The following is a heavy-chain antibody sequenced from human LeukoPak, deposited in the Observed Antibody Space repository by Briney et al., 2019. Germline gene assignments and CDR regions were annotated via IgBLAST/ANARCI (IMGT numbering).Heavy chain of an antibody. D-gene: IGHD1-14*01. CDR3: ARGSGTDY. V-gene: IGHV3-48*03. CDR1: GFTISTHE. Sequence: PGGSLRLSCAASGFTISTHEMNWVRQAPGKGLEWLSYISDSGNTIYYADSVKGRFTISRDTAKNSLCLQMNSLRAEDTAIYYCARGSGTDYWGQGTLVTVSS. CDR2: ISDSGNTI. J-gene: IGHJ4*02.